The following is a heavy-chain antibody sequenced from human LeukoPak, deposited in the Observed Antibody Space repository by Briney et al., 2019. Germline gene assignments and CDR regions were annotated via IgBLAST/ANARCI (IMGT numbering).Heavy chain of an antibody. CDR2: IYYSGST. CDR1: GGSISSYY. V-gene: IGHV4-59*01. D-gene: IGHD3-3*01. CDR3: ARVRTYYDFWSGSHLDAFDI. J-gene: IGHJ3*02. Sequence: KPSETLSLTCTVSGGSISSYYWNWIRQPPGKGLEWIGYIYYSGSTNYNPSLKSRVTISVDTSKNQFSLKLSSVTAADTAVYYCARVRTYYDFWSGSHLDAFDIWGQGTMVTVSS.